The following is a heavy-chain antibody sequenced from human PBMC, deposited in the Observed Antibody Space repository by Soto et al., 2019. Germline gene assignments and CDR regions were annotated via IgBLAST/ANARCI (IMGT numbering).Heavy chain of an antibody. V-gene: IGHV3-66*01. CDR1: GFTVSSNY. CDR2: IYSGGST. CDR3: AREIYSSSSLFNYYYYYMDV. Sequence: EVQLVESEGGLVQPGGSLRLSCAASGFTVSSNYMSWVRQAPGKGLEWVSVIYSGGSTYYADSVKGRFTISRDNSKNTLYLQMNSLRAEDTAVYYCAREIYSSSSLFNYYYYYMDVWGKGTTVTVSS. D-gene: IGHD6-6*01. J-gene: IGHJ6*03.